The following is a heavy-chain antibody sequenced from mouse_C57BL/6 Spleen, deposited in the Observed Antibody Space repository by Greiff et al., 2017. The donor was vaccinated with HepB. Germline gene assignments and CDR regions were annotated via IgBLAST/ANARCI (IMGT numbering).Heavy chain of an antibody. CDR1: GYSITSGYY. J-gene: IGHJ2*01. V-gene: IGHV3-6*01. CDR3: ARERVRGYYFDY. Sequence: EVKLMESGPGLVKPSQSLSLTCSVTGYSITSGYYWNWIRQFPGNKLEWMGYISYDGSNNYNPSLKNRISITRDTSKNQFFLKLNSVTTEDTATYYCARERVRGYYFDYWGQGTTLTVSS. CDR2: ISYDGSN. D-gene: IGHD2-2*01.